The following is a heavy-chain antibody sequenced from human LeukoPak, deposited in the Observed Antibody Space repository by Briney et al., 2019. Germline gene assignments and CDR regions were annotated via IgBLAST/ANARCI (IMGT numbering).Heavy chain of an antibody. CDR2: IDTANGNT. CDR1: GYTFTRHV. Sequence: GASVNVSCKASGYTFTRHVIHWVRQAPGPRLDWMGWIDTANGNTQNSQNFQGRVTITGDTSASTAYMELSSLRSEDTAVYYCARGVGYNYGLYYQYGMDVWGQGTTVTVSS. CDR3: ARGVGYNYGLYYQYGMDV. D-gene: IGHD5-18*01. V-gene: IGHV1-3*04. J-gene: IGHJ6*02.